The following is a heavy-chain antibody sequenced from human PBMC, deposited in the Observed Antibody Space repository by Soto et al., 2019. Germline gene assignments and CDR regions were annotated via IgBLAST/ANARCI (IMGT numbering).Heavy chain of an antibody. V-gene: IGHV3-48*01. CDR3: ARRFDS. Sequence: GGSLRLSCAASGFTFSSYNMNWVRQAPGKGLEWVSHISSSSSTIHYADSVKGRFSISRDNAKNSLYLQMNSLRAEDTAVYYCARRFDSWGQGTLVTVSS. CDR1: GFTFSSYN. CDR2: ISSSSSTI. J-gene: IGHJ4*02.